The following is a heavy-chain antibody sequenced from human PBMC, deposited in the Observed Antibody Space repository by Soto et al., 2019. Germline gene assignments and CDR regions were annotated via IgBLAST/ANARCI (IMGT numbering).Heavy chain of an antibody. D-gene: IGHD3-3*01. V-gene: IGHV1-46*01. CDR2: INPSGGST. Sequence: QVQLVQSGAEVKKPGASVKVSCKASGYTFTSYYMHWVRQAPGQGLEWMGIINPSGGSTSYAQKFQGRVTKTRATATSTGYMGLSSLRSEDTAVYYCAKTGITIFGGVIIPAVDFDYWGQGTLVTVSS. CDR1: GYTFTSYY. CDR3: AKTGITIFGGVIIPAVDFDY. J-gene: IGHJ4*02.